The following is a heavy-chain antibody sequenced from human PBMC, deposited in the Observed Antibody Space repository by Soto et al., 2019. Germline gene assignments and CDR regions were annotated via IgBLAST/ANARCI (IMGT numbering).Heavy chain of an antibody. J-gene: IGHJ4*02. D-gene: IGHD2-15*01. V-gene: IGHV1-69*09. Sequence: QVQLVQSGAEVKKPESSVKVSCKTSGGTFVRHVISWVRQAPGQGPEWMGKINPLSGIPNYAQKFQDRVTFTADTDSSTAYMELSSLRSDDTAVYACAAPACAATWCSHTQNVDHWGQGNLVTFSS. CDR2: INPLSGIP. CDR3: AAPACAATWCSHTQNVDH. CDR1: GGTFVRHV.